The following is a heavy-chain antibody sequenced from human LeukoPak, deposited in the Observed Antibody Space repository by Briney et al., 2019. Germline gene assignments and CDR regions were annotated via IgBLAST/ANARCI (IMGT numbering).Heavy chain of an antibody. CDR3: ARDSVPYDILTGYYIGAFGI. CDR1: GYTFTGYY. Sequence: ASVEVSCKASGYTFTGYYMHWVRQAPGQGLEWMGWINPNSGGTNYAQKFQGRVTMTRDTSISTAYMELSRLRSDDTAVYYCARDSVPYDILTGYYIGAFGIWGQGTMVTVSS. D-gene: IGHD3-9*01. V-gene: IGHV1-2*02. J-gene: IGHJ3*02. CDR2: INPNSGGT.